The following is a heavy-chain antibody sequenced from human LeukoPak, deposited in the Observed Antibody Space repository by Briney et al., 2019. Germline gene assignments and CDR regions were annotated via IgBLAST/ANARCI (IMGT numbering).Heavy chain of an antibody. CDR2: ISLDGSRT. J-gene: IGHJ4*02. D-gene: IGHD5-18*01. CDR3: AISGYSLFDY. Sequence: GGSLRLSCAASAFTFSGYWMHWVRQAPGKGLVWVSRISLDGSRTDYADSVKGRFTISRDNAKNTLYLQMNTLRAEDTAVYYCAISGYSLFDYWGQGALVTVSS. CDR1: AFTFSGYW. V-gene: IGHV3-74*01.